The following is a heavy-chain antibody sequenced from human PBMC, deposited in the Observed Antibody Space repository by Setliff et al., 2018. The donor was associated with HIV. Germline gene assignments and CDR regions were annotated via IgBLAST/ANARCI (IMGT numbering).Heavy chain of an antibody. CDR3: AKVDNGHCTSASCRDFDY. CDR1: EFTLSGYS. D-gene: IGHD2-2*03. J-gene: IGHJ4*02. Sequence: GGSLRLSCAASEFTLSGYSMSLVRQVPGKGLEWVSAIDPSGSRIFYSDSVKGRFTISRDNSKNTLYLQMNSLTAEDTAVYYCAKVDNGHCTSASCRDFDYWGQGTLVTVSS. CDR2: IDPSGSRI. V-gene: IGHV3-23*01.